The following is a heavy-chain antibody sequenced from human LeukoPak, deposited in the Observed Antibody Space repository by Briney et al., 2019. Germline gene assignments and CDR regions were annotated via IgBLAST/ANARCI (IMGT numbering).Heavy chain of an antibody. CDR1: GGSISSYY. J-gene: IGHJ4*02. CDR2: IYYSGST. Sequence: SETLSLTCTVSGGSISSYYWSWIRQPPGKGLEWIGYIYYSGSTNYNPSLKSRVTISVDTSRNQFSLKLSSVTAADTAVYYCASDPYGGIDYWGQGILVTVSS. V-gene: IGHV4-59*01. D-gene: IGHD3-16*01. CDR3: ASDPYGGIDY.